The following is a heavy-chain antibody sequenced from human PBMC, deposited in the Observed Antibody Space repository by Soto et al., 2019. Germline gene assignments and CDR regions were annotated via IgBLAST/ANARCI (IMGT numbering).Heavy chain of an antibody. Sequence: SETLSLTCAVYGGSFSDYYWSWIRQPPGKGLEWIGEINHSGTTNYNPSLKSRVTISIDTSKNQFSLKLSSLTAADAVVYYCAIATGTYYYFYYMDVWDKGTTVTVSS. CDR2: INHSGTT. J-gene: IGHJ6*03. CDR1: GGSFSDYY. V-gene: IGHV4-34*01. D-gene: IGHD1-1*01. CDR3: AIATGTYYYFYYMDV.